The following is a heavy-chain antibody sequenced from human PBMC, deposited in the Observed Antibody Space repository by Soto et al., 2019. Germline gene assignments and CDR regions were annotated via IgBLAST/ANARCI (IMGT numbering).Heavy chain of an antibody. CDR2: ISSSSSYI. V-gene: IGHV3-21*01. J-gene: IGHJ3*02. CDR1: GFTFSSYS. D-gene: IGHD2-8*01. Sequence: VSLRLSCAASGFTFSSYSMNWARQAPGKGLEWVSSISSSSSYIYYADSVKGRFTISRDNAKNSLYLQMNSLRAEDTAVYYCTPPCRMCNAFDIWGPGTTVPV. CDR3: TPPCRMCNAFDI.